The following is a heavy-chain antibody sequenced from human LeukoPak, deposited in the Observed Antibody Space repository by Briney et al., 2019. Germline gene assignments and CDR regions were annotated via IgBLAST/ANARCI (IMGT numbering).Heavy chain of an antibody. CDR1: GYTFTSND. D-gene: IGHD5-24*01. CDR2: MNANSGNT. Sequence: ASVKVSCKASGYTFTSNDINWVRQATGQGLEWMGWMNANSGNTGYAQKFQGRVTMTRDTSISTAYTELSSLRSEDTAVYYCARGAGSDGRDWFDSWGQGTLVTVSS. V-gene: IGHV1-8*01. CDR3: ARGAGSDGRDWFDS. J-gene: IGHJ5*01.